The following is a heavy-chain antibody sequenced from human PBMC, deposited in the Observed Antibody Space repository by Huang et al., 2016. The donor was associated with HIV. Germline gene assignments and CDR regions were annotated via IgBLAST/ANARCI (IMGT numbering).Heavy chain of an antibody. CDR1: AFTFRIYA. D-gene: IGHD5-12*01. J-gene: IGHJ5*02. CDR3: AKVASGYDFSARGSDWFDP. V-gene: IGHV3-23*01. Sequence: EMPLLESGGGLVQPGGSLRLSCAASAFTFRIYAMTWVRPAQVRGCEWVAATSGSGGNTYNAYAVKGGFTFSRDNSKNTLYLQLNSLRAEDTAVYYCAKVASGYDFSARGSDWFDPWGQGTLVSVSS. CDR2: TSGSGGNT.